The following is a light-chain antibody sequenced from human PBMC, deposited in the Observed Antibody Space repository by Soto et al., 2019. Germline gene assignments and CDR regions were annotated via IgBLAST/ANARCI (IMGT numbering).Light chain of an antibody. Sequence: QSVLTQPASVSGSPGQSITISCIGTSSDVGGYDYVSWYQQIPGKAPKLIIYEVINRPSGVSSRFSGSKSGNTASLTISGLQAEDEADYHCSSYTSDSTHVFGSGTKVTVL. CDR3: SSYTSDSTHV. CDR2: EVI. V-gene: IGLV2-14*01. CDR1: SSDVGGYDY. J-gene: IGLJ1*01.